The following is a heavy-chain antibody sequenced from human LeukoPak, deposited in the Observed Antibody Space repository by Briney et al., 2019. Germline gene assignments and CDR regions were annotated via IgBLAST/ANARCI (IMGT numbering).Heavy chain of an antibody. CDR1: GFTFSDYW. CDR2: IYYSGST. CDR3: ARDRATGTTDY. D-gene: IGHD1-1*01. V-gene: IGHV4-39*07. Sequence: PGGSLRLSCAGSGFTFSDYWMTWVRQPPGKGLEWIGSIYYSGSTYYNPSLKSRVTISVDTSKNQFSLKLSSVTAADTAVYYCARDRATGTTDYWGQGTLVTVSS. J-gene: IGHJ4*02.